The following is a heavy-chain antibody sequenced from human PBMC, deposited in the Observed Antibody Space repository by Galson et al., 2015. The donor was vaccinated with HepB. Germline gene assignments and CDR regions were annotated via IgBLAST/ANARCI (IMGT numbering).Heavy chain of an antibody. Sequence: SVKVSCKASGYTFTNYGTSWVRQAPGQGLEWVGWISGYNGNTNYAQKFQDRVTMTIDTSTTTVHMELRSLRPDDTAVYYCTRPTATARPEDWGQGTLVTVSS. J-gene: IGHJ4*02. CDR1: GYTFTNYG. CDR3: TRPTATARPED. CDR2: ISGYNGNT. D-gene: IGHD6-6*01. V-gene: IGHV1-18*01.